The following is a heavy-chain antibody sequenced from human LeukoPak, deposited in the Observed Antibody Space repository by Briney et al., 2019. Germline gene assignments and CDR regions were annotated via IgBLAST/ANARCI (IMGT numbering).Heavy chain of an antibody. CDR1: GFTFSSYS. Sequence: GGSLRLSCAASGFTFSSYSMNWVRQAPGKGLEWVSSIGSSSSYIYYADSVKGRFTISRDNAKNSLHLQMNSLRAEDTAVYYCAASTKHTAMVDYWGQGTLVTISS. D-gene: IGHD5-18*01. CDR2: IGSSSSYI. J-gene: IGHJ4*02. CDR3: AASTKHTAMVDY. V-gene: IGHV3-21*01.